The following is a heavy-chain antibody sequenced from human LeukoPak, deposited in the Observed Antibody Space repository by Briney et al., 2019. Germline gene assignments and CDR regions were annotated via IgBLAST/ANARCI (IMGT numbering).Heavy chain of an antibody. Sequence: GGSLRLSCAASGFTLSDYYMSWIRQAPGKGLEWVSYISSSSSYTNYADSVKGRFTISRDNAKNSLYLQMNSLRAEDTAVYYCARDMRSYSSSWYVLGYDYWGQGTLVTVSS. CDR3: ARDMRSYSSSWYVLGYDY. D-gene: IGHD6-13*01. CDR2: ISSSSSYT. J-gene: IGHJ4*02. CDR1: GFTLSDYY. V-gene: IGHV3-11*06.